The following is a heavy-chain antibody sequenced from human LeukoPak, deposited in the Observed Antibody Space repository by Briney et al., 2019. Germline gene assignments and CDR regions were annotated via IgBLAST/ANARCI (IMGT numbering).Heavy chain of an antibody. CDR2: IGIDSGNT. J-gene: IGHJ4*02. V-gene: IGHV3-48*01. D-gene: IGHD5-24*01. Sequence: GGSLRLSCAASGFTFSDYSMAWVRQAPGKGLEWISYIGIDSGNTNYADSVKGRFTISGDKAKNSLYLQMNSLRVEDTAVYYCARDYKYAFDNWGQGTLVTVSS. CDR1: GFTFSDYS. CDR3: ARDYKYAFDN.